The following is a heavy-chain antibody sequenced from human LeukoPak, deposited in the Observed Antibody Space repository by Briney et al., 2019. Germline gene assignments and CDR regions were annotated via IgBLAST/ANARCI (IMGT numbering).Heavy chain of an antibody. D-gene: IGHD5-12*01. J-gene: IGHJ4*02. CDR2: IKQDGSEK. Sequence: EAGGSLRLSLAAAGFTFSSSWISCVSQAARGGREWVANIKQDGSEKYYVDSVKGRFTISRDNAKNSLYLQMNSLRAEDTAVYYCARGGYSGYDEGYFDYWGQGTLVTVSS. CDR3: ARGGYSGYDEGYFDY. V-gene: IGHV3-7*01. CDR1: GFTFSSSW.